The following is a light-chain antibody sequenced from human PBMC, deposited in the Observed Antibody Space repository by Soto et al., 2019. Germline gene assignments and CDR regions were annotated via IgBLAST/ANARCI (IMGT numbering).Light chain of an antibody. J-gene: IGLJ2*01. CDR1: SNDIGGYNY. Sequence: QSVLTQPASVSGSPGQSITFSCTGTSNDIGGYNYVSWYQHHPGKPPKVMIYEVTNRPSGVSNRFSGSKSGNTASLTISGLQAEDEADYYCSSYTISSTLVFGGGTQLTVL. V-gene: IGLV2-14*01. CDR3: SSYTISSTLV. CDR2: EVT.